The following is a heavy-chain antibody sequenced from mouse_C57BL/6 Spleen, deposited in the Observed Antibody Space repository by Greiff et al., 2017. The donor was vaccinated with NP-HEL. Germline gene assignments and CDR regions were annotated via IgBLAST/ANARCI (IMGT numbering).Heavy chain of an antibody. CDR1: GYTFPDYY. Sequence: PSLVQPGASVKISCKASGYTFPDYYMNWVQQSPGTSLEWIGYLSPNNGGTSYNQKFKGKATLTVDKSSSTAYMELRSLTSEDSAVYYCARTDSSGYVPFAYWGQGTLVTVSA. V-gene: IGHV1-26*01. CDR3: ARTDSSGYVPFAY. D-gene: IGHD3-2*02. J-gene: IGHJ3*01. CDR2: LSPNNGGT.